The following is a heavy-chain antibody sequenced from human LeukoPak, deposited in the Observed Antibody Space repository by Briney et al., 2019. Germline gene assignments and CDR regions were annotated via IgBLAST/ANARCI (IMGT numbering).Heavy chain of an antibody. CDR1: GYSFTSYW. CDR3: ERRGHIAVAGGDY. CDR2: IYPGDSDA. J-gene: IGHJ4*02. D-gene: IGHD6-19*01. Sequence: GESLKISCKGSGYSFTSYWIGWVRQMPGKGLEWMGIIYPGDSDARYSPSFQGQVTISADKSISTAYLQWSSLKASDTAMYYCERRGHIAVAGGDYWGQGTLVTVSS. V-gene: IGHV5-51*01.